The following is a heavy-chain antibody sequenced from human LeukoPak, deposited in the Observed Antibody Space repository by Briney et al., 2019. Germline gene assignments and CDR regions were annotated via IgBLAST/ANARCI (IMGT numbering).Heavy chain of an antibody. J-gene: IGHJ4*02. CDR1: GSSFTSYW. Sequence: GESLQISGRGSGSSFTSYWISGVRQLPGKGLEWMGRIDPSDSYINYSPSFQGHVTISADKSISTAYLQWSSLKASDTAMYYCARHDGRVAEFEYWGQGTLVTVSS. CDR2: IDPSDSYI. CDR3: ARHDGRVAEFEY. V-gene: IGHV5-10-1*01. D-gene: IGHD4-17*01.